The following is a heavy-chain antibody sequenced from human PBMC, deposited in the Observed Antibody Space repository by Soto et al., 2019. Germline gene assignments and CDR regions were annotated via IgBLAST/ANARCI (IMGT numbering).Heavy chain of an antibody. D-gene: IGHD6-13*01. CDR1: GDSVSSNSAA. J-gene: IGHJ6*02. V-gene: IGHV6-1*01. Sequence: PSQTLSLTCAISGDSVSSNSAAWNWIRQSPSRGLEWLGRTYYRSKWYNDYAVSVKSRITINPDTSKNQFSLQLNSVTPEDTAVYYCARDRELYSSSWTHKIYYYYGMDVWGQGTTVTVSS. CDR3: ARDRELYSSSWTHKIYYYYGMDV. CDR2: TYYRSKWYN.